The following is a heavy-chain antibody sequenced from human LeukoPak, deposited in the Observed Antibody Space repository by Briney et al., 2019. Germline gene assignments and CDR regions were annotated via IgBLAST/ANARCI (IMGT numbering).Heavy chain of an antibody. CDR1: GFTFSTFA. J-gene: IGHJ4*02. CDR3: ARDTTYYYDSSGRKFDY. Sequence: GGSLRLSCAASGFTFSTFAMIWVRQPPGKGLEWVANIKQDGSEKYYVDSVKGRFTISRDNAKNSLYLQMNSLRAEDTAVYYCARDTTYYYDSSGRKFDYWGQGTLVTVSS. V-gene: IGHV3-7*01. CDR2: IKQDGSEK. D-gene: IGHD3-22*01.